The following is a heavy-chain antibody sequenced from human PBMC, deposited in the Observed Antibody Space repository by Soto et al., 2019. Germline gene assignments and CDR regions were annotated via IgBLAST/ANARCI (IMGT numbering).Heavy chain of an antibody. CDR1: GFSFSNYN. J-gene: IGHJ4*02. CDR2: ITDSSDTV. CDR3: ARDFGLGYSLDY. Sequence: GASLRFSCLASGFSFSNYNMNWVLQAPGKGLEWVSYITDSSDTVHYADSVRGRFTISRDNAESSMYLQMNSLRDDDTAVYFCARDFGLGYSLDYWGRGTLV. V-gene: IGHV3-48*02. D-gene: IGHD3-3*01.